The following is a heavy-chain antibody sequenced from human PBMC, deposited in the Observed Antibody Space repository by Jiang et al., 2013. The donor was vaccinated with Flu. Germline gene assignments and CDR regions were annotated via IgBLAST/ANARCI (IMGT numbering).Heavy chain of an antibody. J-gene: IGHJ4*02. D-gene: IGHD2-21*02. CDR2: ISFDGRTK. Sequence: VQLVESGGGVVQPGRSLRLSCAASGFIFSNYGMHWVRQAPGKGLEWVAVISFDGRTKNYADSVKNRFTISRDNSKNTLHLQMNSLRVEDTAVYYCAKDLTMYCGGDCSLFDYWGQGSLVTV. V-gene: IGHV3-30*18. CDR3: AKDLTMYCGGDCSLFDY. CDR1: GFIFSNYG.